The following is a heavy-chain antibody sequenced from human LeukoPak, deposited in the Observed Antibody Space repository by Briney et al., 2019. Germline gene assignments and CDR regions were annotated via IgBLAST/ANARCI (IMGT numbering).Heavy chain of an antibody. CDR3: ARMGVGGDDY. CDR2: ISYDGSNK. V-gene: IGHV3-30*03. J-gene: IGHJ4*02. D-gene: IGHD3-10*01. CDR1: GFTFSSYG. Sequence: GGSLRLSCAASGFTFSSYGMHWVRQAPGKGLEWVAVISYDGSNKYYADSVKGRFTISRDNSKNTLYLQMNSLRAEDTAVYYCARMGVGGDDYWGQGTLVTVSS.